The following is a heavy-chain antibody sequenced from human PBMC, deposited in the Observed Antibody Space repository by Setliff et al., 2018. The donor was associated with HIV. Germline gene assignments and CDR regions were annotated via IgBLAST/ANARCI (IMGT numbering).Heavy chain of an antibody. V-gene: IGHV4-34*01. CDR3: ARVRDYGDYALDY. D-gene: IGHD4-17*01. CDR2: IYYKANT. CDR1: GGSFSGYY. J-gene: IGHJ4*02. Sequence: SETLSLTCAVYGGSFSGYYWSWIRQPPGKGLEWIGYIYYKANTNYNPSLKSRVTISVDTSKNQFSLKLSSVTAADTAVYYCARVRDYGDYALDYWGQGTLVTVSS.